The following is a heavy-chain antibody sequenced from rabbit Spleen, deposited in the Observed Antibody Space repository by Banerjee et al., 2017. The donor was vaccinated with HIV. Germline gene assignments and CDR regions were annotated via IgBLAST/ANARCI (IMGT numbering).Heavy chain of an antibody. V-gene: IGHV1S43*01. CDR3: VREVAAKFNL. CDR2: IDPVFGIT. Sequence: QEQLVESGGGLVKPGGSLALTCKASGFDLSSYYYMCWVRQVPGKGLEWIGYIDPVFGITYYANWVNGRFTISRDNAQNTLFLQLNSLTAADTATYFCVREVAAKFNLWGPGTLVTVS. D-gene: IGHD4-1*01. CDR1: GFDLSSYYY. J-gene: IGHJ4*01.